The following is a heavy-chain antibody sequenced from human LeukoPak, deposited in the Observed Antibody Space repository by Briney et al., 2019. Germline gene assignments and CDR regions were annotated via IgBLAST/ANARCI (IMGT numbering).Heavy chain of an antibody. V-gene: IGHV3-74*01. Sequence: PGGSLRLSCAASGFTFSSYWMHWVRQAPGKGLVCVSHINSDGSSTNYADSAKGRFTISRDNAKNTLYLQMNSLRAEDTAVYYCARTGIAARPTVWFDPWGQGTLVTVSS. CDR2: INSDGSST. CDR3: ARTGIAARPTVWFDP. J-gene: IGHJ5*02. CDR1: GFTFSSYW. D-gene: IGHD6-6*01.